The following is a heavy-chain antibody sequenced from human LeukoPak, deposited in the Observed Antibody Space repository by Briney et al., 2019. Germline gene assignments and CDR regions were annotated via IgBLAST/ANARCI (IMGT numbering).Heavy chain of an antibody. J-gene: IGHJ4*02. CDR1: GFTFSSYA. D-gene: IGHD5-18*01. Sequence: PGGSLRLSCAPSGFTFSSYAMSWVRPTPGEGVEWVSALFGSGGSTYYADYVRGRFTSSRDKSKNMLYLQMNSLRAEDTAVYFCARAQGGKIQLWDYYFDYWGQGTLVTVSS. CDR2: LFGSGGST. CDR3: ARAQGGKIQLWDYYFDY. V-gene: IGHV3-23*01.